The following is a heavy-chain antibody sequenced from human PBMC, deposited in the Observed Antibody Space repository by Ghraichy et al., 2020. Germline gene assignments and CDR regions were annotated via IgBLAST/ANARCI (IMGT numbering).Heavy chain of an antibody. V-gene: IGHV4-61*01. D-gene: IGHD2-15*01. Sequence: SETLSLTCTVSGGSVSSGSYYWSWIRQPPGKGLEWIGYIYYSGSTNYNPSLKSRVTISVDTSKNQFSLKLSSVTAADTAVYYCARDASWWGIDYWGQGTLVTVSS. CDR1: GGSVSSGSYY. CDR3: ARDASWWGIDY. CDR2: IYYSGST. J-gene: IGHJ4*02.